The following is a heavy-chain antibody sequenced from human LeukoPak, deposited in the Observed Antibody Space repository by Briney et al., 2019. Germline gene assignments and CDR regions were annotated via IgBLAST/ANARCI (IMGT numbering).Heavy chain of an antibody. Sequence: GGSLRLSCAASGFTFSTYWMHWVRQVPGKGLVWVSRVNREGTTSAYADSVKGRFTISRDNDKNTLYLQMNSLRVEDTAVYYCARDVDWILFDYWGQGTLVTVHS. D-gene: IGHD3-9*01. J-gene: IGHJ4*02. V-gene: IGHV3-74*01. CDR1: GFTFSTYW. CDR2: VNREGTTS. CDR3: ARDVDWILFDY.